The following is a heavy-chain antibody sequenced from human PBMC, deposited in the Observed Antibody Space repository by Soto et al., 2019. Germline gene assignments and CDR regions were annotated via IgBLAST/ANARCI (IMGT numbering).Heavy chain of an antibody. D-gene: IGHD4-17*01. CDR1: GFTFSSYG. J-gene: IGHJ2*01. CDR3: AKERKETVTTLDWYFNL. Sequence: QVQLVESGGGVVQPGRSLRLSCAASGFTFSSYGMHWVRQAPGKGLEWVAVISYDGSNKYYADSVKGRFTIYRDNSKNTLYMQKNSMRDEDTAVYYCAKERKETVTTLDWYFNLWGRGTLVTVSS. V-gene: IGHV3-30*18. CDR2: ISYDGSNK.